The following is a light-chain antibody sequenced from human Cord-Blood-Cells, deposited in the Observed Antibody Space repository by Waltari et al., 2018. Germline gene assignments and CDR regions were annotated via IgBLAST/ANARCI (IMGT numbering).Light chain of an antibody. CDR3: DQYGSTPLT. Sequence: EIVLTQSPGTLSLSPGERATLSCRASQSVSSSYLAWYQQKPGQAPRLLIYGASSRATGIPDRFIGSVAETVFTLTIIRLELSCFAVYYCDQYGSTPLTFSPGTKVDSK. CDR1: QSVSSSY. J-gene: IGKJ3*01. CDR2: GAS. V-gene: IGKV3-20*01.